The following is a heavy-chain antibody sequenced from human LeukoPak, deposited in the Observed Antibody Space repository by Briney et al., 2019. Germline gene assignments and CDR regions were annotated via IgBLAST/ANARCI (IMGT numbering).Heavy chain of an antibody. CDR1: GASISSSY. D-gene: IGHD6-19*01. CDR2: IYYTGGT. CDR3: ARLGEAVAGSGEWYFDL. J-gene: IGHJ2*01. Sequence: SETLSLTCTLSGASISSSYWSWFRQPPGKRLEWIGYIYYTGGTNYNPSLESRVTISVDTSKTQFSLKLRSVTAADTAVYYCARLGEAVAGSGEWYFDLWGRGTLVTVSS. V-gene: IGHV4-59*08.